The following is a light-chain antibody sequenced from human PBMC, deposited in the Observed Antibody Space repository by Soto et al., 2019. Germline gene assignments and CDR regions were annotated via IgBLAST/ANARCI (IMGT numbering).Light chain of an antibody. CDR2: GAS. CDR3: QQYGSSPWT. V-gene: IGKV3-20*01. J-gene: IGKJ1*01. CDR1: QSVRSN. Sequence: EIVMTQSPATLSVSPGERVTLSCRASQSVRSNLAWYQQRPGQAPRLLIYGASTRATGLPDRFSGSGSGTDFTLTISRLEPEDFAVYYCQQYGSSPWTFGQGTKVDIK.